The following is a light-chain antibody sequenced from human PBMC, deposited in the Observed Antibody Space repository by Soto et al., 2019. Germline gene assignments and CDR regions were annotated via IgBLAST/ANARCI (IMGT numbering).Light chain of an antibody. CDR3: QVWDTSSDQGV. V-gene: IGLV3-21*02. CDR1: NVGSKS. J-gene: IGLJ1*01. Sequence: SYELTQPPSVSVAPGQTATVTCGGNNVGSKSVHWYQQKPGQAPVLVVYDDSDRPSGIPERFSGSNSGNTATLTISRVEAGGEADYYCQVWDTSSDQGVFGTGTKLTVL. CDR2: DDS.